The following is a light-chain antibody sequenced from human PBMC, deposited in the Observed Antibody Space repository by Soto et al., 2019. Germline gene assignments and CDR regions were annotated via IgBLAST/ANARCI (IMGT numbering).Light chain of an antibody. CDR3: QQRSSWPPIT. CDR2: DAS. CDR1: QTVRNNY. V-gene: IGKV3D-20*02. J-gene: IGKJ5*01. Sequence: EIVMTQSPATLSVSPGERATLSCRASQTVRNNYLAWYQQKPGQAPRLLIYDASSRATGIPDRFSGSGSGTDFTLTISTLEPEDFAVYYCQQRSSWPPITFGQGTRLEIK.